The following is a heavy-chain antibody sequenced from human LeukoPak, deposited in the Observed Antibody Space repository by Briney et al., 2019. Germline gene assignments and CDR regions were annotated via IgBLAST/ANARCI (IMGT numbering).Heavy chain of an antibody. V-gene: IGHV3-30*18. J-gene: IGHJ4*02. Sequence: GRSLRLSCAASGFTFSSYGMHWVRQAPGKGLEWVAVISYDGSNKYYADSVKGRFTISRDNSKNTLYLQMNSLRAEDTAVYYCAKGTDSGSDYWGQGTLVTVSS. CDR3: AKGTDSGSDY. CDR1: GFTFSSYG. D-gene: IGHD1-26*01. CDR2: ISYDGSNK.